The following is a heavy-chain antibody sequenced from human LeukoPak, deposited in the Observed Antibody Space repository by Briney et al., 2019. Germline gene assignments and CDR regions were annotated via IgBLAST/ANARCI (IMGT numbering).Heavy chain of an antibody. J-gene: IGHJ4*02. V-gene: IGHV3-23*01. CDR2: ISDSGGNT. Sequence: GGSLRLSCAASGFTFTTYAMNWVRQAPGKGLEWVSGISDSGGNTYYADSVKGRFTISRDNSKNTLYLQMNSLRAEDTAVYYCAKVPRIVVVTPVGFDYWGQGTLVTVSS. CDR3: AKVPRIVVVTPVGFDY. CDR1: GFTFTTYA. D-gene: IGHD3-22*01.